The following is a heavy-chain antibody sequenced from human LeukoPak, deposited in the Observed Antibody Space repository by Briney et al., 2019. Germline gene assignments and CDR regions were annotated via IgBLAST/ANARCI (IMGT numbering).Heavy chain of an antibody. V-gene: IGHV4-39*01. D-gene: IGHD3-3*01. Sequence: SETLSLTCSVSNGSISSSSHYWAWTRQPPGKGPEWMGCCYYSGSTYYNPSLERRVTLSVDTAKNQFSLKLTSVTAADTAVYYCARQGSIFGVTIQGNWSDPWGQGTLVTVSS. CDR2: CYYSGST. CDR3: ARQGSIFGVTIQGNWSDP. J-gene: IGHJ5*02. CDR1: NGSISSSSHY.